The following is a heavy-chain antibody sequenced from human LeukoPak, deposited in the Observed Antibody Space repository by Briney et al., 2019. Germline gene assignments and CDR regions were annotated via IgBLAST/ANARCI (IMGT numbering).Heavy chain of an antibody. CDR1: GGSFSGYY. CDR2: INHRGST. V-gene: IGHV4-34*01. Sequence: EPSETLSLTCAVYGGSFSGYYWAWIRQPPGKGLEWIGEINHRGSTNCNPSLKSRVTISLDTSKNQFSLKLSSVTAADTAVYYCARGNSYAHLGDYYYYMDVWGKGTTVTVSS. D-gene: IGHD5-18*01. CDR3: ARGNSYAHLGDYYYYMDV. J-gene: IGHJ6*03.